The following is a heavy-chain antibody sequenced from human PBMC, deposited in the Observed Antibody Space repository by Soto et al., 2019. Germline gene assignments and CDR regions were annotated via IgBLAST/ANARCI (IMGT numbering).Heavy chain of an antibody. D-gene: IGHD5-12*01. CDR1: GYTFTSYY. V-gene: IGHV1-46*01. J-gene: IGHJ5*02. CDR2: INPSGGST. Sequence: ASVNVSCKASGYTFTSYYMHWVRQAPGQGLEWMGIINPSGGSTSYAQKFQGRVTMTRDTSTSTVYMELSSLGSEDTAVYYCARGGYSGYDPGMENWLDPWGQGTLVTVSS. CDR3: ARGGYSGYDPGMENWLDP.